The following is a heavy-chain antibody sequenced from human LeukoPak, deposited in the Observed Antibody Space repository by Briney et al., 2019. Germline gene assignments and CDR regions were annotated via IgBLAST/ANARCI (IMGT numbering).Heavy chain of an antibody. CDR1: GFIFSNYW. V-gene: IGHV3-74*01. D-gene: IGHD3-3*01. CDR2: IDVVGTRT. CDR3: VRSMSGRNDF. Sequence: GGSLRLSCAGSGFIFSNYWVHWVRQAPGKELVWFARIDVVGTRTDYADSVRGRFTISRDNAKNTIYLQMNSLTADDTAVYYCVRSMSGRNDFWGQGTVVSVSS. J-gene: IGHJ4*02.